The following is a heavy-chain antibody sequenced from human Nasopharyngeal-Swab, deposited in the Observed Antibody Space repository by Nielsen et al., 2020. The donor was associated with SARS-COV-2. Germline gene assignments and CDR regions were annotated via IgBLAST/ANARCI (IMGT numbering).Heavy chain of an antibody. J-gene: IGHJ3*02. CDR1: GYIFSNYW. CDR2: IYPGDSDT. Sequence: GESLKISCKGSGYIFSNYWIGWVRQVPGKGLEWVGIIYPGDSDTRYSPSLQGQVIVSADKSISTAYLHWPSLKASDTAIYYCARRDPFWKKDAFDIWGQGTLVTVSS. CDR3: ARRDPFWKKDAFDI. V-gene: IGHV5-51*01. D-gene: IGHD1-1*01.